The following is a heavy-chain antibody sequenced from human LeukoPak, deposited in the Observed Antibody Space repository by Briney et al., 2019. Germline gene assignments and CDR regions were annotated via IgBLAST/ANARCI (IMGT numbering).Heavy chain of an antibody. D-gene: IGHD3-10*01. V-gene: IGHV4-59*08. J-gene: IGHJ4*02. Sequence: SETLSLTCTVSGGSISGYYWSWIRQPPGKGLEWIGYIYYSGTTNYNPSLKSRVTISVDTSKNQFSLRLSSVTAADTAVYYCARLHPGDYWGQGTLVTVSS. CDR1: GGSISGYY. CDR3: ARLHPGDY. CDR2: IYYSGTT.